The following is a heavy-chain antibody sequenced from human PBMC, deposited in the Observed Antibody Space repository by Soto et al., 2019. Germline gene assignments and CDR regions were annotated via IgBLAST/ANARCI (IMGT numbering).Heavy chain of an antibody. D-gene: IGHD2-15*01. V-gene: IGHV3-74*01. Sequence: EVQLVESGGGLGQPGGSLRLSCGASGFTFSNYWMHWVRQAPGEGLVWVSRINGDGSFTRFADSVKGRFTISRDTAKNTLYLQMNSLRADDTAVYYCARVGGGTGNFDYWGQGTLVTVSS. J-gene: IGHJ4*02. CDR3: ARVGGGTGNFDY. CDR2: INGDGSFT. CDR1: GFTFSNYW.